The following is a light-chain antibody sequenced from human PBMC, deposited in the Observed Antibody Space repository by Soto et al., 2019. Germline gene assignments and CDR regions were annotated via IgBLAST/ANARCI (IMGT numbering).Light chain of an antibody. CDR3: CAYAGGSVYVL. Sequence: QSALTQPASVSGSPGQSITISCTGTSGDVGNFNLVSWYQQHPGKAPHLIIYEVGKRPSGVSSRFSGSKSGNTASLTISGLQVEEGGDYYCCAYAGGSVYVLFGGGTKLTVL. J-gene: IGLJ3*02. CDR1: SGDVGNFNL. V-gene: IGLV2-23*02. CDR2: EVG.